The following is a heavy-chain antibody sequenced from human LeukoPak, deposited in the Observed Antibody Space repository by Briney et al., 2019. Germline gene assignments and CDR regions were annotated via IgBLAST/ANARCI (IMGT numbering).Heavy chain of an antibody. CDR3: ARDHCSSTSCYYRWWFDP. Sequence: ASVKVSCKASGYTFTGYYMHWVRQAPGQGLEWMGWNKPNSGGTNYAQKFQGRVTMTRDTSISTAYMELSRLRSDDTAVYYCARDHCSSTSCYYRWWFDPWGQGTLVTVSS. J-gene: IGHJ5*02. CDR2: NKPNSGGT. V-gene: IGHV1-2*02. CDR1: GYTFTGYY. D-gene: IGHD2-2*01.